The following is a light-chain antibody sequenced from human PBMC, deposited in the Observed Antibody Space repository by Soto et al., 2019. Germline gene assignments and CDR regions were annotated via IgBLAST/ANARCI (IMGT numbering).Light chain of an antibody. J-gene: IGKJ2*01. Sequence: DFQMTQSPSSLSASVGDRVTITCQSSQSIISYLNWYQQNAGKAPQLLIYAASSLQSGVPARFSGSGSGTDFILSISSLQPEDSAIYYCQQSYSSPRTFGQETKLEI. CDR3: QQSYSSPRT. CDR2: AAS. CDR1: QSIISY. V-gene: IGKV1-39*01.